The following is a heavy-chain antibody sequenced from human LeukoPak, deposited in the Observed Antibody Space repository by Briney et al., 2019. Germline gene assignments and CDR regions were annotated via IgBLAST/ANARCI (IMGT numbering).Heavy chain of an antibody. CDR1: GFTFGSYA. CDR3: AKDPGGSSGYPDAFDI. CDR2: IRTSGSAT. Sequence: GGSLRLSCAASGFTFGSYAINWVRQAPGKGLEWVSAIRTSGSATYYADSVKGRFTISRDNSKNTLYLQMNSLRAEDTAVYYCAKDPGGSSGYPDAFDIWGQGTMVTVSS. V-gene: IGHV3-23*01. D-gene: IGHD3-22*01. J-gene: IGHJ3*02.